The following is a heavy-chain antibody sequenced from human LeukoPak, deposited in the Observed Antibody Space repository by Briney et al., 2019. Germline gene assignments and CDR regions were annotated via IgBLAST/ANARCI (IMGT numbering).Heavy chain of an antibody. CDR2: INPSGGST. D-gene: IGHD5-18*01. V-gene: IGHV1-46*01. J-gene: IGHJ6*02. CDR1: GYTFINYY. CDR3: ARLRPRGQLWLEYYYYYGMDV. Sequence: GASVKVSCKASGYTFINYYMHWVRQAPGHGLEWMGIINPSGGSTSYAQKFQGRVTMTRDTSTSTVYMELSRLRSDDTAVYYCARLRPRGQLWLEYYYYYGMDVWGQGTTVTVSS.